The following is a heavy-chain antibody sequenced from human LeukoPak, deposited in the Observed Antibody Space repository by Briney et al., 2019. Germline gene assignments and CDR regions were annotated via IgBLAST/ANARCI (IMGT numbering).Heavy chain of an antibody. CDR1: GFTFSSYS. D-gene: IGHD6-19*01. CDR3: ARDLLAVAATGIGFDY. J-gene: IGHJ4*02. CDR2: ISSSSSYI. V-gene: IGHV3-21*01. Sequence: GGSLRLSCAASGFTFSSYSMNWVRQAPGKGLEWVSSISSSSSYIYYADSVKGRFTISRDNAKNSLYLQMKTLRAEHTAVYYCARDLLAVAATGIGFDYWGQGTLVTVSS.